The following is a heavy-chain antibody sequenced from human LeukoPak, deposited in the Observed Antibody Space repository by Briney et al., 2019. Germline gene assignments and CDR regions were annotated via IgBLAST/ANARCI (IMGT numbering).Heavy chain of an antibody. V-gene: IGHV3-7*01. CDR2: IKKDGSEK. CDR1: GFSFSDYW. D-gene: IGHD3-10*01. Sequence: GGSLRLSCAASGFSFSDYWRSWVRQAPGKGLEWVANIKKDGSEKHYVDSVKGRFTISRDNAKNSVYLQMSSLRAEDTAVYHCAKYAHGSGTSFDPWGQGTLVTVSS. CDR3: AKYAHGSGTSFDP. J-gene: IGHJ5*02.